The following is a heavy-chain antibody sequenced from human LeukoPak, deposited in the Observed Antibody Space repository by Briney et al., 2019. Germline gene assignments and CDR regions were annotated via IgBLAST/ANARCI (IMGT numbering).Heavy chain of an antibody. CDR2: ISSSGSTI. D-gene: IGHD4-17*01. CDR1: GFTFSSYN. Sequence: GGSLRLSCAASGFTFSSYNMNWVRQAPGKGLEWVSYISSSGSTIYYADSVKRRFTISRDNAKNSLYLQMNSLRAEDTAVYYCARLRNDYGDYVLDYWGQGTLVTVSS. CDR3: ARLRNDYGDYVLDY. V-gene: IGHV3-48*04. J-gene: IGHJ4*02.